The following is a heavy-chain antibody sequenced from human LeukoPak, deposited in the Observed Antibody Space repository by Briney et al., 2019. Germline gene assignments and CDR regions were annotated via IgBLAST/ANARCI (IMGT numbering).Heavy chain of an antibody. CDR2: INPLTGST. Sequence: ASVKVSCKASGYTFTDYYMHWVRQAPRQGLEWVGWINPLTGSTGYAQKFQGRVTMTRDESTSTAYMELSSLRSEDTAVYYCASFHRQLWIVYWGQGTLVTVSS. CDR3: ASFHRQLWIVY. CDR1: GYTFTDYY. D-gene: IGHD5-18*01. J-gene: IGHJ4*02. V-gene: IGHV1-2*02.